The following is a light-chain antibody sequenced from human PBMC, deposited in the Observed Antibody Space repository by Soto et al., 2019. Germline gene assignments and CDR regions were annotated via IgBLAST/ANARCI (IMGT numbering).Light chain of an antibody. CDR3: SSYAGSDNYV. Sequence: QSVLTQPPSASGSPGQSVTISCTGTSSDVGGYNFVSWYQQYPGKAPKLMIYEVSKRPSGVPDRFSGSKSGNTASLTVSGLQAEDEADDYCSSYAGSDNYVFGTGTKLTVL. J-gene: IGLJ1*01. V-gene: IGLV2-8*01. CDR1: SSDVGGYNF. CDR2: EVS.